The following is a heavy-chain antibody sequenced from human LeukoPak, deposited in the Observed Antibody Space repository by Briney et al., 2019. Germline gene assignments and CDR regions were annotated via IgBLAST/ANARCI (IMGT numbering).Heavy chain of an antibody. D-gene: IGHD4-17*01. J-gene: IGHJ6*03. CDR2: IFTSGST. CDR3: AREPVTRFYYYYSMDV. V-gene: IGHV4-61*02. Sequence: SETLSLTCTVSGDSISSGFYYWSWIRQPAGKGLEWIGRIFTSGSTNYNPSLKSRVTISIDTSKNQFSLKLSSVTAADTAVYYCAREPVTRFYYYYSMDVWGKGTTVTISS. CDR1: GDSISSGFYY.